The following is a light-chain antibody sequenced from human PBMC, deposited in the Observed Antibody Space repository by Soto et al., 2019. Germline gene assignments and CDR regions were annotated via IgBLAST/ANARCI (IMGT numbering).Light chain of an antibody. J-gene: IGLJ1*01. CDR2: EGT. Sequence: QSALTQPASVSGPLGQSIVISCTGSSSDIGSYDLVSWYQQYPGKAPKVVIFEGTQRPSGVSNRFSGSESGNTASLTISGLQTEDEADYYCCSYAGSRTYVFGAGTKVTVL. CDR1: SSDIGSYDL. V-gene: IGLV2-23*01. CDR3: CSYAGSRTYV.